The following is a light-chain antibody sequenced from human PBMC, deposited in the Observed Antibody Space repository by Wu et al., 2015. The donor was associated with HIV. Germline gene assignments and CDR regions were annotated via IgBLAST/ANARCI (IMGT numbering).Light chain of an antibody. J-gene: IGKJ1*01. CDR3: HQYDNWPPWT. Sequence: EIVMTQFPATLSVSPGERVTLSCRASQSVSSNVAWYQQKPGQAPRLLIYGASNRATGIPARFSGSESGTEFTLTISSLQSEDFAVYYCHQYDNWPPWTFGQGT. V-gene: IGKV3-15*01. CDR2: GAS. CDR1: QSVSSN.